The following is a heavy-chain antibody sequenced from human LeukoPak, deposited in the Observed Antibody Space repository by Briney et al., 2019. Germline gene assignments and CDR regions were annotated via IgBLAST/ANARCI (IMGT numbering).Heavy chain of an antibody. CDR3: ARGLLWFGEFTEFDP. CDR2: INAGNGNT. J-gene: IGHJ5*02. V-gene: IGHV1-3*03. D-gene: IGHD3-10*01. Sequence: ASVKVSCKASGYTFTTYAMNWVRQAPGQRLEWMGWINAGNGNTKYSQEFQGRVTITRDTSASTAYMELSSLRSEDMAVYYCARGLLWFGEFTEFDPWGQGTLVTVSS. CDR1: GYTFTTYA.